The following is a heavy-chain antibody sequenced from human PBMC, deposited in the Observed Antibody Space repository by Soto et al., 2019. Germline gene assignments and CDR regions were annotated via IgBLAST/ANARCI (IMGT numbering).Heavy chain of an antibody. CDR3: ARVWGGAFDI. V-gene: IGHV4-59*01. CDR1: GGSISSYG. CDR2: IYYSGST. J-gene: IGHJ3*02. Sequence: SETLCLTCTVAGGSISSYGWSWIRQPPGKGLEWIGYIYYSGSTNYNPSLKSRVTISVDTSKNQFSLKLSSVTAADTAVYYCARVWGGAFDIWGQGTMVTVSS. D-gene: IGHD3-10*01.